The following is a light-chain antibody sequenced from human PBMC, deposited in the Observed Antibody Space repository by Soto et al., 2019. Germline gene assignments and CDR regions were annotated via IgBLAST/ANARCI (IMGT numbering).Light chain of an antibody. CDR2: GAS. CDR3: QQYASSPST. V-gene: IGKV3-20*01. CDR1: QSLSSSY. Sequence: EIALTQSPGTLSLSPGERATLSCRASQSLSSSYLAWYQQKPGQAPRLLIYGASSRATGIPDRFSGSGSGTDFTLTISRLEPEDFAVYYCQQYASSPSTFGQGTKVDIK. J-gene: IGKJ1*01.